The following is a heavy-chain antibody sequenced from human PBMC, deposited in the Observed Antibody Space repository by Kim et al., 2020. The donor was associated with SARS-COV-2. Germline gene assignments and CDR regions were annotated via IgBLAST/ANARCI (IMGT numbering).Heavy chain of an antibody. CDR2: ISSSSTYI. Sequence: GGSLRLSCVASGFTFSSYTINWVRQAPGKGLEWISSISSSSTYINYADSVKGRFTISRDNAKNSLYLQMNSLRVEDMAVYYCARNLAVYCGGDCNSGFFQHWGQGTLVTVSS. J-gene: IGHJ1*01. V-gene: IGHV3-21*01. CDR3: ARNLAVYCGGDCNSGFFQH. CDR1: GFTFSSYT. D-gene: IGHD2-21*02.